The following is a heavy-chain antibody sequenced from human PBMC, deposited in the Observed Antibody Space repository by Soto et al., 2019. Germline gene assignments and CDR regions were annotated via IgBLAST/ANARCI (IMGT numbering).Heavy chain of an antibody. V-gene: IGHV3-23*01. Sequence: VGSLRLSCAASGFTFATFAMSWVRQAPGKGLEWVSGLSDSGGTTYYADSVKGRFTISRDNSKNKLYLQMNSLRGDDTAVYYCVQRGGSGYYGAFDYWGHGTLVTVSS. J-gene: IGHJ4*01. CDR2: LSDSGGTT. D-gene: IGHD3-22*01. CDR1: GFTFATFA. CDR3: VQRGGSGYYGAFDY.